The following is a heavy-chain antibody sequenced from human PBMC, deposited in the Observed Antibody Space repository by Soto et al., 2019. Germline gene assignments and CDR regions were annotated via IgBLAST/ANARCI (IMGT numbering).Heavy chain of an antibody. Sequence: SEDLLVPRTVSCGLRSRGANFLGWLRLPPGEGLGWMGYIYYSGSTNYNPSLKSRVTISVDTSKNQFSLKLSSVTAADTAVYYCARDVPRYYDFWSGYVNWFNPWSQGTLVTVSS. V-gene: IGHV4-61*08. CDR1: CGLRSRGANF. CDR3: ARDVPRYYDFWSGYVNWFNP. D-gene: IGHD3-3*01. CDR2: IYYSGST. J-gene: IGHJ5*02.